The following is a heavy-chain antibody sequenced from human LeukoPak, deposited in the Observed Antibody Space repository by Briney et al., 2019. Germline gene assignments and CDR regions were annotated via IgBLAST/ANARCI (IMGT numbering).Heavy chain of an antibody. J-gene: IGHJ6*04. Sequence: GGSRRLSCAASGFTFSSYSMNWVRQAPGKGLEWVSYISSSGSTIYYADSVKGRFTISRDNAKNSLYLQMNSLRAEDTAVYYCAREKRDYYGSGSYLDVWGKGTTVTISS. CDR1: GFTFSSYS. V-gene: IGHV3-48*04. D-gene: IGHD3-10*01. CDR2: ISSSGSTI. CDR3: AREKRDYYGSGSYLDV.